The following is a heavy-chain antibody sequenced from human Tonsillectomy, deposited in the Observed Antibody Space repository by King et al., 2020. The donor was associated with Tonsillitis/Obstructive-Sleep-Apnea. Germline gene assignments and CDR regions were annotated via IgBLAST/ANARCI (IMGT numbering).Heavy chain of an antibody. J-gene: IGHJ6*02. V-gene: IGHV4-34*01. Sequence: VQLQQWGAGLLKPSETLSLTCAVYAGSFSGYYWSWIRQPPGKGLEWIGEINHSGSTNYNPSLKSRVTISVDTSKNQFSLKLSSVTAADTAVYYCARGRITIFGVVINYYYGMDVWGQGTTVTVSS. D-gene: IGHD3-3*01. CDR2: INHSGST. CDR1: AGSFSGYY. CDR3: ARGRITIFGVVINYYYGMDV.